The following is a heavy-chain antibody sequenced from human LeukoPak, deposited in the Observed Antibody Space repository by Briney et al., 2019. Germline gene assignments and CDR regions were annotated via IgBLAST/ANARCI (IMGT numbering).Heavy chain of an antibody. CDR3: ARDSADRPAEYFQH. Sequence: GGSLRLSCAASGFTFSSHSMNWVRQAPGKGLEWVSSISSSSSYIYYADSVKGRFTISRDNAKNSLYLQMNSLRAEDTAVYYCARDSADRPAEYFQHWGQGTLVTVSS. CDR2: ISSSSSYI. V-gene: IGHV3-21*04. CDR1: GFTFSSHS. D-gene: IGHD3-10*01. J-gene: IGHJ1*01.